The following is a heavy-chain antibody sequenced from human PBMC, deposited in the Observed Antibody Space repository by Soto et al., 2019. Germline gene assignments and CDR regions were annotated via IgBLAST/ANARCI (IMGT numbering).Heavy chain of an antibody. CDR3: ATWRFDH. Sequence: SQTLSLTCAISGDSVSSNSAAWNWIRHSPSRGLEWLGRTYYRSQWFNDYAVSMRSRITIKADTTKNQFSLQVNSATPEDTAVYYCATWRFDHWGQGTQVTVSS. CDR2: TYYRSQWFN. J-gene: IGHJ4*02. V-gene: IGHV6-1*01. CDR1: GDSVSSNSAA.